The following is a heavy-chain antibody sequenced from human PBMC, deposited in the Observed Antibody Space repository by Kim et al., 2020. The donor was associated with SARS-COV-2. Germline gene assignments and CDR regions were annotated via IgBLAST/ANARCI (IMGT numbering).Heavy chain of an antibody. J-gene: IGHJ4*02. CDR2: ISGSGGST. CDR3: AKRAPRVGYCSGGSCTHQLTLGLREDDY. CDR1: GFTFSSYA. V-gene: IGHV3-23*01. Sequence: GGSLRLSCAASGFTFSSYAMSWVRQAPGKGLEWVSAISGSGGSTYYADSVKGRFTISRDNSKNTLYLQMNSLRAEDTAVYYCAKRAPRVGYCSGGSCTHQLTLGLREDDYWGQGTLVTVSS. D-gene: IGHD2-15*01.